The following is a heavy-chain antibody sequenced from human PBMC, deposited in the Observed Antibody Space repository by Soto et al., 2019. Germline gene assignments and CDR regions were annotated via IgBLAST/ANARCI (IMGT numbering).Heavy chain of an antibody. CDR3: ARDLTDIVVVPASFLFEDAFDI. CDR2: ISAYNGNT. J-gene: IGHJ3*02. D-gene: IGHD2-2*01. Sequence: QVQLVQSGAEVKKPGASVKVSCKASGYTFTSYGISWVRQAPGQGLEWMGWISAYNGNTNYAQTLQGRVTMTTDTSTSTAYMELRSLRSDDTAVYYCARDLTDIVVVPASFLFEDAFDIWGQWTMVTVSS. CDR1: GYTFTSYG. V-gene: IGHV1-18*01.